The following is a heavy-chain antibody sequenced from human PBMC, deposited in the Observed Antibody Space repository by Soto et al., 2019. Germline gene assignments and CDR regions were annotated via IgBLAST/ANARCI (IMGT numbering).Heavy chain of an antibody. D-gene: IGHD3-10*01. CDR2: ISSSSSNI. CDR3: ARAGAYYYYYMDV. J-gene: IGHJ6*03. Sequence: GGSLRLSCAASGFTFSSYSMNWVRQAPGKGLEWVSYISSSSSNIYYADSVKGRFTISRDNAKNSLYLQMNSLGAEDTAVYYCARAGAYYYYYMDVWGKGTTVTVSS. V-gene: IGHV3-21*01. CDR1: GFTFSSYS.